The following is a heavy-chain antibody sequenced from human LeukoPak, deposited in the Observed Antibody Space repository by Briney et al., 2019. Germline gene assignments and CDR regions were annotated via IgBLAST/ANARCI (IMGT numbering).Heavy chain of an antibody. CDR3: AKDMYVSGYSALDY. V-gene: IGHV3-48*03. CDR1: GFTFSSYE. J-gene: IGHJ4*02. D-gene: IGHD5-18*01. Sequence: GGSLRLSCAASGFTFSSYEMNWVRQAPGKGLEWVSYISSSGSTIYYADSVKGRFTISRDNAKNSLYLQMNSLRAEDMALYYCAKDMYVSGYSALDYWGQGTLVTVSS. CDR2: ISSSGSTI.